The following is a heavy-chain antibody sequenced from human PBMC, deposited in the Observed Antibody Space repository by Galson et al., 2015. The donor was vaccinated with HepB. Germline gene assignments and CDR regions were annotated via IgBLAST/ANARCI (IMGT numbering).Heavy chain of an antibody. V-gene: IGHV3-7*03. CDR3: ARGDQWLRTLYYYYGMDV. J-gene: IGHJ6*02. CDR2: IKQDGSEK. Sequence: SLRLSCAASGFTFSSYWMSWVRQAPGKGLEWVANIKQDGSEKYYVDSVKGRFTISRDNAKNSLYLQMNSLRAEDTAVYYCARGDQWLRTLYYYYGMDVWGQGTTVTVSS. CDR1: GFTFSSYW. D-gene: IGHD5-12*01.